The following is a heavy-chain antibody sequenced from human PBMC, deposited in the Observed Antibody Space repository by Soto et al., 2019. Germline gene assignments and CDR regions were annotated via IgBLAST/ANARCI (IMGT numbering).Heavy chain of an antibody. CDR1: GFTFSDYY. V-gene: IGHV3-11*06. J-gene: IGHJ6*02. D-gene: IGHD4-4*01. CDR2: ISSSSSYT. Sequence: PGGSLRLSCAASGFTFSDYYMSWIRQAPGKGLEWVSYISSSSSYTNYADSVKGRFTISRDNAKNSLYLQMNSLRAEDTAVYYCARDATTVSRGYYYYGMDVWGQGTTVTVSS. CDR3: ARDATTVSRGYYYYGMDV.